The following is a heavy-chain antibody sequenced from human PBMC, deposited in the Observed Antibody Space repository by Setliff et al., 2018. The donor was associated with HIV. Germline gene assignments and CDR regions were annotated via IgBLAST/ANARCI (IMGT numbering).Heavy chain of an antibody. Sequence: GASVKVSCKASGYTFTSYDINWVRQATGQGLGWMGWMNPNSGNTGYAQKFQGRVTITRNTSISTAYMELSSLRSEDTAVYFCARDPSSGIYYDSSGQYFQNWGQGTLVTVSS. J-gene: IGHJ1*01. V-gene: IGHV1-8*03. CDR3: ARDPSSGIYYDSSGQYFQN. CDR1: GYTFTSYD. CDR2: MNPNSGNT. D-gene: IGHD3-22*01.